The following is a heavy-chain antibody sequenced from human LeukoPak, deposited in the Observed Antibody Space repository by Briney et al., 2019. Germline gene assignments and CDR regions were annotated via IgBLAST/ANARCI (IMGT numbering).Heavy chain of an antibody. Sequence: SETLSLTCTVSGGSISSYYWSWIRQPAGKGLEWIGRIYTSGSTNYNPSLKSRVTMSVDTSKNQFSLKLSSVTAADTAVYYCARHLGITMVRGVIRGGPNWFDPWGQGTLVTVSS. CDR2: IYTSGST. V-gene: IGHV4-4*07. J-gene: IGHJ5*02. D-gene: IGHD3-10*01. CDR3: ARHLGITMVRGVIRGGPNWFDP. CDR1: GGSISSYY.